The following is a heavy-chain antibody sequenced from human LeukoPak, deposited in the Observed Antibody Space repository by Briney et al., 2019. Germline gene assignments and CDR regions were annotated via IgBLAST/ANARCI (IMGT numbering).Heavy chain of an antibody. V-gene: IGHV4-4*02. CDR1: GGSISSGDNW. Sequence: SGTLSLTCAVSGGSISSGDNWWNWVRQTPGNGLEWFGEIYHSGTTNYNPSLKSRVTISMDTSKNQFSLKLNSVTAADTAVYYCAATRGTRAYWGQGTLVTVSS. CDR2: IYHSGTT. J-gene: IGHJ4*02. D-gene: IGHD3-10*01. CDR3: AATRGTRAY.